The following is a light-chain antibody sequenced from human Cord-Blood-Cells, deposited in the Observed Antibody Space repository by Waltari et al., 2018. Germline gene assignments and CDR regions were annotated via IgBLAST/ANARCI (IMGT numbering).Light chain of an antibody. CDR1: QSISSY. CDR2: AAS. CDR3: QQSYSTPRT. Sequence: DIQMTQSPSSLSAPVRDRVTITCRAIQSISSYLNWYQQKPGKAPKLLIYAASILQSVVPSRCSGSGSGTDFTLTISSLQPEDFATYYCQQSYSTPRTFGQGTKVEIK. V-gene: IGKV1-39*01. J-gene: IGKJ1*01.